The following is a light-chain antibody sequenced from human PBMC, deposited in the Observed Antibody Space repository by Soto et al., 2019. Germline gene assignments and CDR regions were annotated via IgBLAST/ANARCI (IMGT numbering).Light chain of an antibody. J-gene: IGLJ1*01. V-gene: IGLV1-40*01. CDR3: QSYDSSLSGSRV. Sequence: QSVLTQPPSVSGAPGQRVTISFTGSSSNIGAGYDVHWYQQLPGTAPKLLIYGNSNRPSGVPDRFSGSKSGTSASLAITGLQAEDEADYYCQSYDSSLSGSRVFGTGTRSPS. CDR1: SSNIGAGYD. CDR2: GNS.